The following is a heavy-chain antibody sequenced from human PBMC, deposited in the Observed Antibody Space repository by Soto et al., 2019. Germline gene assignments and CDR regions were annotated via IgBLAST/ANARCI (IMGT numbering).Heavy chain of an antibody. CDR1: GFTFSDYA. CDR3: AKSGGDILTSFGY. D-gene: IGHD3-10*01. J-gene: IGHJ4*02. Sequence: GGSLRLSCSVSGFTFSDYAMSWVRLAPGKGLEWVSGMSGSGPYTYYADSVRGRFTVSRDNSKNTLFLQMNSLRAEDTAIYYCAKSGGDILTSFGYWGQETLVTVSS. V-gene: IGHV3-23*01. CDR2: MSGSGPYT.